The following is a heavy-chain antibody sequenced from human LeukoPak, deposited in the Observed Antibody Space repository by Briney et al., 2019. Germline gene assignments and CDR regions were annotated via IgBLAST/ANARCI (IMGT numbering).Heavy chain of an antibody. Sequence: ASVKVSCKASGYTFTGYYMHWVRQAPGQGLEWMGWINPNSGGINYAQKFQGRVTMTRDTSISTAYMELSRLRSDDTAVYYCARARHDILTGYYLAEYFQHWGQGTLVTVSS. CDR3: ARARHDILTGYYLAEYFQH. V-gene: IGHV1-2*02. CDR2: INPNSGGI. J-gene: IGHJ1*01. D-gene: IGHD3-9*01. CDR1: GYTFTGYY.